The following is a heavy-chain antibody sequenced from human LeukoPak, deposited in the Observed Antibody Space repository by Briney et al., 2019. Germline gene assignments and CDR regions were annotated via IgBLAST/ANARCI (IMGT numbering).Heavy chain of an antibody. D-gene: IGHD1-26*01. V-gene: IGHV3-15*01. CDR2: IKSKTDGGTT. CDR3: TSEDQGGFDY. CDR1: GFTNAW. Sequence: PGGSLRLSCAAPGFTNAWMSWVRQAPGMGLEWVGRIKSKTDGGTTDYAAPVKGRFTVSRDDLKNTLYLQMNSLKTEDTGVYYCTSEDQGGFDYWGQGTLVTVSS. J-gene: IGHJ4*02.